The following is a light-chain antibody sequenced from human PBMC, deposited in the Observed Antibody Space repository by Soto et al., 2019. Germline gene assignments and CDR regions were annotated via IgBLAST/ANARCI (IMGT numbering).Light chain of an antibody. V-gene: IGLV2-14*01. CDR3: SSYTSSSTLEV. CDR1: SSDVGGYNY. Sequence: QSALTQPASVSESPGQSIAISCTGTSSDVGGYNYVSWYQQHPGKAPKLMIYDVSNRPSGVSDRFSGSKSGNTASLTISGLQAEDEADYYCSSYTSSSTLEVFGTGTKVTVL. CDR2: DVS. J-gene: IGLJ1*01.